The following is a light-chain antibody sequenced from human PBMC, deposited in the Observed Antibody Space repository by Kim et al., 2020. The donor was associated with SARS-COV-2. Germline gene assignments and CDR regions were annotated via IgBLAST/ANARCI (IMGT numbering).Light chain of an antibody. J-gene: IGLJ3*02. Sequence: LSPGQTANITCTGDTLENKFCFWHQQRPGPSPVLLFYQTNKRPAGIPGRFSGSNAGNTATLTIGVTQPVYEADYYCQAWDGASVMFGGGTQLTVL. CDR2: QTN. CDR3: QAWDGASVM. V-gene: IGLV3-1*01. CDR1: TLENKF.